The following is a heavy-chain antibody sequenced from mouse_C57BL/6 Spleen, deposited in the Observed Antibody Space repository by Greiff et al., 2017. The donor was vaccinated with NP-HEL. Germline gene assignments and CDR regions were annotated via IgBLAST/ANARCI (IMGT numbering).Heavy chain of an antibody. CDR3: AKRALSGPYYYAMDY. CDR2: IWGGGST. V-gene: IGHV2-9*01. CDR1: GFSLTSYG. J-gene: IGHJ4*01. D-gene: IGHD3-1*01. Sequence: QVQLQQSGPGLVAPSQSLSITCTVSGFSLTSYGVDWVRQPPGKGLEWLGVIWGGGSTNYNSALMSRLSISKDNSKSQVFLKMNSLQTDDTAMYYCAKRALSGPYYYAMDYWGQGTSVTVSS.